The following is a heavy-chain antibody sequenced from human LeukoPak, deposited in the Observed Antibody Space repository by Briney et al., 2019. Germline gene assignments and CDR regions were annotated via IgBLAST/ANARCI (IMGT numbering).Heavy chain of an antibody. D-gene: IGHD3-10*02. J-gene: IGHJ6*04. CDR2: ISSSSSYI. CDR1: GFTFSSYS. Sequence: GGSLRLSCAASGFTFSSYSINWVPQAPGKGLEWVSCISSSSSYIYYADSVKGRFTISRDNAKNSLYLQMNSLRAEVTAVYYCAELGITMIGGVWGKGTTVTISS. V-gene: IGHV3-21*01. CDR3: AELGITMIGGV.